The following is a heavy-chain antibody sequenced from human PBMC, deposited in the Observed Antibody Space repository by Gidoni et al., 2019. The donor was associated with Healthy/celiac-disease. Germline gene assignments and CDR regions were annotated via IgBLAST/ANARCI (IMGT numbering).Heavy chain of an antibody. CDR2: ISYDGSNK. CDR1: AFTFSSYG. D-gene: IGHD1-7*01. V-gene: IGHV3-30*18. Sequence: QVQLVESGGGVVQPGRSLRLSCAASAFTFSSYGMHWVRQAPGKGLEWVAVISYDGSNKYYADYVKGRFTISRDNSKNTLYLQMNSLRAEDTAVYYCAKDGYNWNYVSDYYYYYMDVWGKGTTVTVSS. J-gene: IGHJ6*03. CDR3: AKDGYNWNYVSDYYYYYMDV.